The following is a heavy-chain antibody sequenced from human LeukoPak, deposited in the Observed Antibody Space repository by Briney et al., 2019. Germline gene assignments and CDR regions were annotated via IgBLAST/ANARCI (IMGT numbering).Heavy chain of an antibody. CDR2: ISAYNGNT. V-gene: IGHV1-18*04. J-gene: IGHJ4*02. CDR3: VRNPLARALQPDY. Sequence: ASVKVSCKTSGFKFTNYGFSWVRQAPGQGLEWMGWISAYNGNTNYAQKFRDRVTMTTDTTTAHMELRSLTSDDTAFYYCVRNPLARALQPDYLGQGTLVTVSS. CDR1: GFKFTNYG.